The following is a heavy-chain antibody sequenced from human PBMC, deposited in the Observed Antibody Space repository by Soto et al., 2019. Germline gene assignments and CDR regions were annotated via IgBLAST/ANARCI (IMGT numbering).Heavy chain of an antibody. D-gene: IGHD1-20*01. J-gene: IGHJ1*01. CDR2: IVHLLGIT. Sequence: QAQLMQSGAEVKKPGSSVKVSCKASGGTFSGYAISWVRQAPGQGLEWMGGIVHLLGITNYAQKFQGRITIAADESTGTAYMDLRSLRSEDTAVYYWARDPRSITGTTSSEDFQHWGQGTLVSVSS. V-gene: IGHV1-69*01. CDR1: GGTFSGYA. CDR3: ARDPRSITGTTSSEDFQH.